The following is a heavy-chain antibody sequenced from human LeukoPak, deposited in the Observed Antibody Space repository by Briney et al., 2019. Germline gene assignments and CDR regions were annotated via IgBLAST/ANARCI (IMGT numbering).Heavy chain of an antibody. CDR3: AREDDILTGHRRFGWFDP. J-gene: IGHJ5*02. CDR2: INPSGGST. D-gene: IGHD3-9*01. Sequence: GASVKVSCKASGYTFTSYYMHWVRQAPGQGLEWMGIINPSGGSTSYAQKFQGRVTMTRDTSTSTVYMELSSLRSEDTAVYYCAREDDILTGHRRFGWFDPWGQGTLVTVSS. V-gene: IGHV1-46*01. CDR1: GYTFTSYY.